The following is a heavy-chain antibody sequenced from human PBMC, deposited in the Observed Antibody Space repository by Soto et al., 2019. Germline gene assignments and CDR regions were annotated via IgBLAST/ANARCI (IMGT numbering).Heavy chain of an antibody. CDR3: ARAGYNWNYAGWYFDL. Sequence: TLSITCAVSGGSISSVGYSCSWIRQPPGKGLEWIGYIYHSGRTYYNPSLKSRVTLSVDRSKNHFSPKLSSVTAADTAVYYCARAGYNWNYAGWYFDLWGRGTLVTVSS. CDR1: GGSISSVGYS. CDR2: IYHSGRT. J-gene: IGHJ2*01. D-gene: IGHD1-7*01. V-gene: IGHV4-30-2*01.